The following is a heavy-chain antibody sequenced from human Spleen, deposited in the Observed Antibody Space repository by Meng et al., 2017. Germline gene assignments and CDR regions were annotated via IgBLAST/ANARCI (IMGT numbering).Heavy chain of an antibody. V-gene: IGHV1-18*01. CDR2: INAYNGDT. D-gene: IGHD2-21*01. CDR3: ARVEVGITSGDY. CDR1: GYTFTNYG. Sequence: QVQLVPAGAAVKTPGASVKVSCKASGYTFTNYGITWVRQAPGQGLEWMGWINAYNGDTNYAQTLQGRVTMTTDTSTSTAYMELRSLRSDDTAVYYCARVEVGITSGDYWGQGTLVTVSS. J-gene: IGHJ4*02.